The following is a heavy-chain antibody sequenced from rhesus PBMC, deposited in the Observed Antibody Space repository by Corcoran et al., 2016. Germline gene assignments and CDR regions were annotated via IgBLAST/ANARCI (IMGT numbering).Heavy chain of an antibody. CDR1: GYSISSCYG. V-gene: IGHV4-127*01. J-gene: IGHJ4*01. D-gene: IGHD4-35*01. CDR3: ARMTTVTNIDY. Sequence: QVQLQESGPGLVKPSETLSLTCAVSGYSISSCYGWGWIRQPPGKGLEWIGQIYGGSGSTYYNPSLKSRVTVSKDTSKNQFSLKLSSVTAADTAVYYCARMTTVTNIDYWGQGVLVTVSS. CDR2: IYGGSGST.